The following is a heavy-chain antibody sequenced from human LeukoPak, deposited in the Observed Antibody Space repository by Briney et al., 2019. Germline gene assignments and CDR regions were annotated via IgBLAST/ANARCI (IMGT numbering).Heavy chain of an antibody. Sequence: GGSLRLSCAPSAFTFSSYSTNWVRHAPGEWLEWVSSISSSSSYIYYADSVKGRFSISTDKAKNSLYLQMNSLGAEDTALCYCARGRSGYDRNDAFHIWSQGTMVTVPS. CDR1: AFTFSSYS. D-gene: IGHD5-12*01. J-gene: IGHJ3*02. CDR2: ISSSSSYI. V-gene: IGHV3-21*01. CDR3: ARGRSGYDRNDAFHI.